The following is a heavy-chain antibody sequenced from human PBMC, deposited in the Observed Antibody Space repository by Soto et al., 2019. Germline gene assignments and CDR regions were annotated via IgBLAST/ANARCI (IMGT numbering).Heavy chain of an antibody. D-gene: IGHD4-17*01. V-gene: IGHV4-39*01. CDR2: IYYSGST. CDR3: ARHGHDYGELYYYGMDV. CDR1: GGSISSSSYY. J-gene: IGHJ6*02. Sequence: SETLSLTCTVSGGSISSSSYYWGWIRQPPGKGLEWIGSIYYSGSTYYNPSLKSRVTISVDTSKNQFSLKLSSVTAADTAVYYCARHGHDYGELYYYGMDVWGQGNTVTVSS.